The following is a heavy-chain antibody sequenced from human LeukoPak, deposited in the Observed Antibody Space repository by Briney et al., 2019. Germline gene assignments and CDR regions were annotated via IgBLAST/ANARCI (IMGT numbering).Heavy chain of an antibody. Sequence: GGSLRLSCAASGFTFSSYSMNWVRQAPGKGLEWVSSISSSSSYIYYADSVKGRFTISRDHAKNSLYLRMNSLRAEDTAVYYCARDLDYNYMDVWGKGTTVTVSS. CDR2: ISSSSSYI. CDR1: GFTFSSYS. V-gene: IGHV3-21*01. J-gene: IGHJ6*03. CDR3: ARDLDYNYMDV.